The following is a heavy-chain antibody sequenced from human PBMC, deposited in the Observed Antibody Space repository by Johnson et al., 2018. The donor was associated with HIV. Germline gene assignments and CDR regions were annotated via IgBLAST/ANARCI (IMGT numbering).Heavy chain of an antibody. Sequence: HVQLVESGGGVVQPGRSLRLSCAASGFTFSSYAMHWVRQAPGKGLEWVAVISYDGSNKYYADSVKGLFTISRDNSKNTLYLQMNSLRAEDTAVYYCARDGGINYFGVVTPEAFDIWGQGTMVTVSS. CDR1: GFTFSSYA. V-gene: IGHV3-30-3*01. CDR3: ARDGGINYFGVVTPEAFDI. CDR2: ISYDGSNK. J-gene: IGHJ3*02. D-gene: IGHD3-3*01.